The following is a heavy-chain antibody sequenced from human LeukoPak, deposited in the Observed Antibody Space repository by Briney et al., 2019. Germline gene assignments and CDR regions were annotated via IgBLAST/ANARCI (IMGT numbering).Heavy chain of an antibody. J-gene: IGHJ4*02. CDR2: IKQDGSEK. D-gene: IGHD2-15*01. V-gene: IGHV3-7*01. CDR1: GFTFSTYW. Sequence: GGSLRLSCAASGFTFSTYWMSWVRQAPGKGLEWVANIKQDGSEKNYVESVKGRFTISRDNAKNSLYLQMNSLRAEDTAVYYCARAGGGSPYYFDYWGQGTLVTVSS. CDR3: ARAGGGSPYYFDY.